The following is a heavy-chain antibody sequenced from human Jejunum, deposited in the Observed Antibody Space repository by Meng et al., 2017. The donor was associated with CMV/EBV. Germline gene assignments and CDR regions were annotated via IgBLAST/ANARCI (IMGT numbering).Heavy chain of an antibody. Sequence: ASGLTFSTYGMHWVRQAPGKGLEWVALIWYDGSNKYYGDSVKGRFTISRDNSKNTLYLQMNSLRAEDTAVYYCSKGHTTSWYSFNYWGQGTLVTVSS. CDR1: GLTFSTYG. V-gene: IGHV3-33*06. J-gene: IGHJ4*02. D-gene: IGHD6-13*01. CDR2: IWYDGSNK. CDR3: SKGHTTSWYSFNY.